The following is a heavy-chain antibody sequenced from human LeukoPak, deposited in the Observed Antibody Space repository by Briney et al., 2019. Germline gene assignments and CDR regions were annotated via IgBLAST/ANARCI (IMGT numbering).Heavy chain of an antibody. J-gene: IGHJ5*02. CDR3: ARGKDWFDP. V-gene: IGHV4-59*01. CDR2: SYYTGST. CDR1: GASINSFH. Sequence: SETLSLTCTVSGASINSFHWSWIRQPPGKRLEWIGYSYYTGSTDYNPSLKSRVTITLDTSKNQFSLKLTSVTAADTAVYYCARGKDWFDPWGQGTLVTVSS.